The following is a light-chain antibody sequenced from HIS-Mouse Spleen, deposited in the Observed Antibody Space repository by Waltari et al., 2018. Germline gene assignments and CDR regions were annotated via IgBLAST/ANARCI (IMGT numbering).Light chain of an antibody. CDR1: SLRSYY. V-gene: IGLV3-19*01. CDR3: NSRDSSGNHVV. J-gene: IGLJ2*01. Sequence: SSELTQDPAVSVALGQTVRITCQGDSLRSYYASWYQQKPGQAPVLVIYGKNNRPSGIQYRISGSSSGNTASLTITGAKAEDEADYYCNSRDSSGNHVVFGGGTKLTVL. CDR2: GKN.